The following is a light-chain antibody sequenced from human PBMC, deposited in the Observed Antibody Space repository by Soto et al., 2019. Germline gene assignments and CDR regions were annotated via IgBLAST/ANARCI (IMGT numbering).Light chain of an antibody. J-gene: IGLJ2*01. CDR2: DVD. Sequence: QSALTQPRSVSGSPGQSVTISCTGTSSNVGGYNYVSWYQHHPGKAPKLIIFDVDKRPPGVPDRFSGSKSGNTASLIISGLQAEDGGDYFCPSYAGHHLLLFGGGTQLTVL. V-gene: IGLV2-11*01. CDR3: PSYAGHHLLL. CDR1: SSNVGGYNY.